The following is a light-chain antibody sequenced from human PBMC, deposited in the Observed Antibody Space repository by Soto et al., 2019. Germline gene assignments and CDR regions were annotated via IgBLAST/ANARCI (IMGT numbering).Light chain of an antibody. CDR2: TNN. Sequence: QALVTQPPSVSGTPGHKVSISCSGSTSNLGGNTVNWYQQLPGTAPKLLIYTNNQRPSGVPDRFSGSKSGTSASLAISGLRSEDEADFYCAAWDDSLNAVVFGGGTKVTVL. V-gene: IGLV1-44*01. CDR1: TSNLGGNT. CDR3: AAWDDSLNAVV. J-gene: IGLJ2*01.